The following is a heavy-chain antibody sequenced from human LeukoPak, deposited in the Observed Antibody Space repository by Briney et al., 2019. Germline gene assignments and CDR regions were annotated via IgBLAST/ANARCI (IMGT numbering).Heavy chain of an antibody. CDR3: ARPSYDFSDNSHDWYFDL. CDR1: GYTFTGYF. CDR2: INPNSGGT. D-gene: IGHD3-3*01. J-gene: IGHJ2*01. Sequence: GASVKVSCKASGYTFTGYFMHWVRQAPGQGLEWMGYINPNSGGTNYALKFQGRITMTRDTSTSTAYMELSSLRYDETAVYYCARPSYDFSDNSHDWYFDLWGRGTLVTVSS. V-gene: IGHV1-2*02.